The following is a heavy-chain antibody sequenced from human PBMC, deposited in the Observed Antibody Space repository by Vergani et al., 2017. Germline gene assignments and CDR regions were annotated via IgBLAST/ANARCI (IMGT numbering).Heavy chain of an antibody. J-gene: IGHJ2*01. D-gene: IGHD4-23*01. Sequence: VLLQEPSPGLVRPSETLSLKCSVSGASIDSFYWSWIRQSPGKGLEWIGYVFRNGNFNHNPSFNFRVAIDTSNNELSLRVTSVTAADTAVYYCARDFGGEWYFDLWGRGATVTVSS. V-gene: IGHV4-4*08. CDR2: VFRNGNF. CDR3: ARDFGGEWYFDL. CDR1: GASIDSFY.